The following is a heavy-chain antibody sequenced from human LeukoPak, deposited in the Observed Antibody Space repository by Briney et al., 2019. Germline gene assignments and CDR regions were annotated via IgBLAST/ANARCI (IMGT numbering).Heavy chain of an antibody. CDR1: GFTFSSYS. CDR3: ARAGMATSTPFDY. CDR2: ISSSSSYI. D-gene: IGHD5-24*01. Sequence: PGGSLRLSCAASCAASGFTFSSYSMNWVRQAPGKGLEWVSSISSSSSYIYYADSVKGRFTISRDNAKNSLYLQMNSLRAEDTAVYYCARAGMATSTPFDYWGQGTLVTVSS. J-gene: IGHJ4*02. V-gene: IGHV3-21*01.